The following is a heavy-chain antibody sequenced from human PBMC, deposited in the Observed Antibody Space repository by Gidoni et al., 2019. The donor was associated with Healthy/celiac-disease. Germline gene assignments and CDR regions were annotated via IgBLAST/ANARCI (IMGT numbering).Heavy chain of an antibody. CDR1: GGSISSGGYS. CDR2: IYYSGTT. CDR3: ARSARGYSYGLDY. V-gene: IGHV4-30-2*01. J-gene: IGHJ4*02. D-gene: IGHD5-18*01. Sequence: QLQLQESGSGLVKPSQTLSLTCAVSGGSISSGGYSWSWIRQPPGKGLEWIGYIYYSGTTYYNPSLKSRVTISVDRSKNQFSLKLSSVTAADTAVYYCARSARGYSYGLDYWGQGTLVTVSS.